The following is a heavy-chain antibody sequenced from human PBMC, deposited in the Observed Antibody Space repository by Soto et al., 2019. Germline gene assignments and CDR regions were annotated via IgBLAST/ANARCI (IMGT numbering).Heavy chain of an antibody. J-gene: IGHJ6*02. CDR1: GFTFSSYS. Sequence: EVQLVESGGGLVKPGGSLRLSCAASGFTFSSYSMNWVRQAPGKGLEWVSSISSSSNYIYYADSVKGLFTISRDNAKNSLYLQMNSLRAEDTAVYYCARDSDGVGTTIEPYYYYALDVWGQGTTVTVSS. D-gene: IGHD1-26*01. CDR3: ARDSDGVGTTIEPYYYYALDV. V-gene: IGHV3-21*01. CDR2: ISSSSNYI.